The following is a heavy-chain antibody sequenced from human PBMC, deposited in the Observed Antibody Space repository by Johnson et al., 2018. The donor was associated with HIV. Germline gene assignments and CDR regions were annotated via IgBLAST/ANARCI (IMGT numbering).Heavy chain of an antibody. CDR1: GFTFSSYG. CDR2: IQYDESNK. J-gene: IGHJ3*02. Sequence: QVQLVESGGGVVQPGRSLRLSCAASGFTFSSYGMHWVRQAPGKGLEWVAFIQYDESNKRYADSVKGRFTISRDNSKNTLFLDMNSLRAEDTAVYYCARICGGDCWYDAFDIWGKWTMVTVSS. V-gene: IGHV3-30*02. CDR3: ARICGGDCWYDAFDI. D-gene: IGHD2-21*02.